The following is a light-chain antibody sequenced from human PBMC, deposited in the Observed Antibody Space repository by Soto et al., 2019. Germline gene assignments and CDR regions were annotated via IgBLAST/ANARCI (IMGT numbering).Light chain of an antibody. CDR1: GSNIGPNY. Sequence: QSVLTQSPSASGTPGQRITISCSGSGSNIGPNYVYWYQQLPETAPKLLIYTDYQRPSGVPDRFSGSKSGTSASLAISGLQSEDEADYYCASWDDSLNGGVFGGGTQLTVL. J-gene: IGLJ3*02. V-gene: IGLV1-44*01. CDR3: ASWDDSLNGGV. CDR2: TDY.